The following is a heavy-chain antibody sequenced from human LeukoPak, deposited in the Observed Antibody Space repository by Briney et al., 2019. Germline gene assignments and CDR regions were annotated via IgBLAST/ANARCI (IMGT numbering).Heavy chain of an antibody. CDR3: AKDWGYYDFWSGYYTDPAFDY. J-gene: IGHJ4*02. D-gene: IGHD3-3*01. Sequence: PGGSLRLSCAASGFTFSSYAMSWVRQAPGKGLEWVSAISGSGGSTYYADSVKGRFTISRDNSKNTLYLQMNSLRAEDTAVYYCAKDWGYYDFWSGYYTDPAFDYWGQGTLVTVSS. V-gene: IGHV3-23*01. CDR1: GFTFSSYA. CDR2: ISGSGGST.